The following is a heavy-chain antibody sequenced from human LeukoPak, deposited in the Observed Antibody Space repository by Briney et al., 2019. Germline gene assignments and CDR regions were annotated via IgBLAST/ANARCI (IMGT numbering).Heavy chain of an antibody. D-gene: IGHD1-26*01. V-gene: IGHV3-30*09. CDR3: ARVPGSYRPSAFDI. CDR1: GFTFSSYA. J-gene: IGHJ3*02. CDR2: ISYDGSNK. Sequence: GGSLRLSCEASGFTFSSYAMYWVRQAPGKGLEWVAVISYDGSNKYYADSVKGRFAISRDNAKNSLYLQMNSLRAEDTAVYYCARVPGSYRPSAFDIWGQGTMVTVSS.